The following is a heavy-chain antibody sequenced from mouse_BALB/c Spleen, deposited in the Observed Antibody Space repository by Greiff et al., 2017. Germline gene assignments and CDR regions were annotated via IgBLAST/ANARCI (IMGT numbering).Heavy chain of an antibody. Sequence: VKLQESGAELMKPGASVKISCKATGYTFSSYWIEWVKQRPGHGLEWIGEILPGSGSTNYNEKFKGKATFTADTSSNTAYMQLSSLTSEDSAVYYCARSGGSYVWFAYWGQGTLVTVSA. CDR1: GYTFSSYW. V-gene: IGHV1-9*01. CDR2: ILPGSGST. J-gene: IGHJ3*01. D-gene: IGHD1-1*02. CDR3: ARSGGSYVWFAY.